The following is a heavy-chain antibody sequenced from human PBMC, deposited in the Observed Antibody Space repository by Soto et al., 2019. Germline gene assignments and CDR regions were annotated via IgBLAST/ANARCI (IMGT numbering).Heavy chain of an antibody. D-gene: IGHD3-10*01. CDR3: ARGGPFWFGHDAFDI. V-gene: IGHV1-3*01. CDR1: GYTFTSYA. Sequence: QVQLVQSGAEVKKPGASVKVSCKASGYTFTSYAMHLVSQAPGQRLDWMGWINAGNGNTKYSQKFKGRVIITRDTFASTAYMELSRLSSEDTAVYYCARGGPFWFGHDAFDIWGKGTMVSVSS. CDR2: INAGNGNT. J-gene: IGHJ3*02.